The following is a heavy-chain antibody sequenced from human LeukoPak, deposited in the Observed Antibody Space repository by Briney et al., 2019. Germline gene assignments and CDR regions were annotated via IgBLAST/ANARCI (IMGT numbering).Heavy chain of an antibody. CDR2: INHSGST. D-gene: IGHD3-22*01. V-gene: IGHV4-34*01. CDR3: ARDGVYYDSSGYLI. J-gene: IGHJ4*02. CDR1: GGSFSGYD. Sequence: SETLSLTCAVYGGSFSGYDWSWIRQPPGKGLEWIGEINHSGSTNYNPSLKSRVTISVDTSKNQFSLKLSSVTAADTAVYYCARDGVYYDSSGYLIWGQGTLVTVSS.